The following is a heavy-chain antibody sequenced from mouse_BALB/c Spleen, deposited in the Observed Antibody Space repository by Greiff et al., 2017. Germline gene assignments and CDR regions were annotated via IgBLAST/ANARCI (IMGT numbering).Heavy chain of an antibody. J-gene: IGHJ2*01. CDR1: GYTFTSYW. V-gene: IGHV1-53*01. D-gene: IGHD3-1*01. CDR3: TRSSWDY. CDR2: LNPGSGGT. Sequence: QVQLQQPGSELVRPGASVKLSCKASGYTFTSYWMHWVKQRPGQGLEWIGVLNPGSGGTNYNEKFKDKATLTADKSSSTAYMQLSSLTSDDSAVYFCTRSSWDYWGQGTTLTVSS.